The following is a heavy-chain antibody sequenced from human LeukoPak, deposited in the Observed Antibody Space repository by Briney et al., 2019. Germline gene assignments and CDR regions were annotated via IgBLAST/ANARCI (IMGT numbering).Heavy chain of an antibody. CDR1: GYTFTSYA. CDR2: INAGNGNT. D-gene: IGHD3-22*01. V-gene: IGHV1-3*01. Sequence: ASVKVSCTASGYTFTSYAMHWVRQAPGQRLEWMGWINAGNGNTKYSQKFQGRVTMTEDTSTDTAYMELSSLRSEDTAVYYCATLPYDSSGYYYDSSRKFDYWGQGTLVTVSS. CDR3: ATLPYDSSGYYYDSSRKFDY. J-gene: IGHJ4*02.